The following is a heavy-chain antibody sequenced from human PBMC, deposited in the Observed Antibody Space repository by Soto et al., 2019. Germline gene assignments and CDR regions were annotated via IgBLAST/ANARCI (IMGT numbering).Heavy chain of an antibody. J-gene: IGHJ4*02. CDR3: AKLSY. CDR2: ISYDGSNK. V-gene: IGHV3-30*18. CDR1: GITFGSRA. Sequence: VQLLESGGDLIQPGGSLRLSCVASGITFGSRAMSWVRQAPGEGLEWVAVISYDGSNKYYADSVKGRFTISRDNSKNTLYLQMNSLRAEDTAVYYCAKLSYWGQGTLVTVSS.